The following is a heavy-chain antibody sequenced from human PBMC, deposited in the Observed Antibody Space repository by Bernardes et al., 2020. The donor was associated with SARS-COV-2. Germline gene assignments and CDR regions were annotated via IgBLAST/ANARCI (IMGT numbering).Heavy chain of an antibody. CDR3: ASESSFPDNWFAP. J-gene: IGHJ5*02. CDR2: VSDSGDT. V-gene: IGHV4-59*01. Sequence: ETLSLTCSVSGGSIRDFYWNWIRQPPGKGLEWIGFVSDSGDTFSNPSLKSRVTMSVDTSKNLFSLKVRSVTAADTAVYYCASESSFPDNWFAPWGQGTLVTVSS. D-gene: IGHD6-6*01. CDR1: GGSIRDFY.